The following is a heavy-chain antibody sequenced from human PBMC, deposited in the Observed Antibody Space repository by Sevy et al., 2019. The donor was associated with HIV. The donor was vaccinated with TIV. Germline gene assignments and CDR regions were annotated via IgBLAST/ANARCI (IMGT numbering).Heavy chain of an antibody. CDR3: ARGGEGGLDF. Sequence: GGSLRLSCAASGFTVSSSYMTWVRQPPGKGLEWVSVIYSGGSTYYADSVKGRFTISTDNPKNTLYLQMNSLRAEDTAVYYCARGGEGGLDFWGQGALVTVSS. CDR1: GFTVSSSY. V-gene: IGHV3-53*01. CDR2: IYSGGST. J-gene: IGHJ4*02. D-gene: IGHD3-16*01.